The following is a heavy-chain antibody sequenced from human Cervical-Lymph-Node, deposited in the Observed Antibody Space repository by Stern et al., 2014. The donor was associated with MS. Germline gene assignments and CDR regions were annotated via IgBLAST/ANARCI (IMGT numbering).Heavy chain of an antibody. CDR2: LFSSDEK. V-gene: IGHV2-26*01. J-gene: IGHJ6*02. CDR3: ASYVGSYYYFGMDV. CDR1: GLSLSDGTKG. D-gene: IGHD1-26*01. Sequence: QITLKESGPVLVKPTETLTLTCSVSGLSLSDGTKGVSLARQPPGKALEWLPHLFSSDEKSYSTSLTSRLTISKDTSKSQVVLTMTNVDPVDTATYYCASYVGSYYYFGMDVWGQGTTVTVSS.